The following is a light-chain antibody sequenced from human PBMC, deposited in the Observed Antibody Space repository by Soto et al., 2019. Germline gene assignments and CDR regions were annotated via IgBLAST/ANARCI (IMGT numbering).Light chain of an antibody. CDR2: DAS. CDR1: QSVTSSY. J-gene: IGKJ4*01. CDR3: QQYASSPLT. Sequence: EIVLTQSPGTLSLSPGEGATLSCRASQSVTSSYLAWYQQKRGQAPRLLMYDASSRATGIPDRFSGSGSGTDFTLTISRLEPEYFAVYFCQQYASSPLTFGGGTKVEIK. V-gene: IGKV3-20*01.